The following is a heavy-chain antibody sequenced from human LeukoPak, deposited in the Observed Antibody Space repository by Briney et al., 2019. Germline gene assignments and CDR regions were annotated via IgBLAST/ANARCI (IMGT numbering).Heavy chain of an antibody. Sequence: GGSLRLSCAASGFTFSSHWMSWVRQAPGKGLEWVANIRQDGSEIYYMDSVKGRFTISRDNAKSSVYLQMNSLRAEDTAVYYCARDHLGIFDYWDQGTLVTVSS. J-gene: IGHJ4*02. CDR1: GFTFSSHW. CDR2: IRQDGSEI. V-gene: IGHV3-7*01. D-gene: IGHD1-26*01. CDR3: ARDHLGIFDY.